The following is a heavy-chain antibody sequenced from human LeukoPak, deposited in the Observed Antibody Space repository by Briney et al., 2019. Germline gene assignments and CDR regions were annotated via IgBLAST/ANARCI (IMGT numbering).Heavy chain of an antibody. CDR1: GFTFSSYA. J-gene: IGHJ4*02. CDR2: IGGSGGST. CDR3: AKDMRFDWTPYYFDY. D-gene: IGHD3-9*01. V-gene: IGHV3-23*01. Sequence: GGSLRLSCAASGFTFSSYAMSWVRQAPGKGLEWASAIGGSGGSTYYADSVKGRFTISRDNSKNTLYLQMNSLRAEDTAVYYCAKDMRFDWTPYYFDYWGQGTLVTVS.